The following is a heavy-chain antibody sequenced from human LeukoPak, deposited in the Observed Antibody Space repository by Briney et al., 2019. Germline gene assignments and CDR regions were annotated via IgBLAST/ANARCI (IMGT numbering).Heavy chain of an antibody. CDR1: GYNFRAYY. V-gene: IGHV1-2*02. J-gene: IGHJ5*02. CDR3: GRGVQSFDP. CDR2: IRPMTGDT. Sequence: PLASVMVSCTASGYNFRAYYIHWVRQAPGQGLEWLGYIRPMTGDTNYAQKFQDRVTFSMDTSTATAYMELRSLRSDDTAFYYCGRGVQSFDPWGQGTLVTVSS.